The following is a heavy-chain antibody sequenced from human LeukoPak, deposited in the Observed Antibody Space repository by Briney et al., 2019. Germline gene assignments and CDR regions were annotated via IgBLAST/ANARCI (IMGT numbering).Heavy chain of an antibody. CDR3: AREPPPFYGSGSYFAVSFDY. Sequence: GASVKVSCKASGYTFSSYYMHWVRQAPGQGLEWMGIINPSGGSTSYAQKFQGRVTMTRDMSTSTVYMELSSLRSEDTAVYYCAREPPPFYGSGSYFAVSFDYWGQGTLVTVSS. CDR1: GYTFSSYY. V-gene: IGHV1-46*01. CDR2: INPSGGST. J-gene: IGHJ4*02. D-gene: IGHD3-10*01.